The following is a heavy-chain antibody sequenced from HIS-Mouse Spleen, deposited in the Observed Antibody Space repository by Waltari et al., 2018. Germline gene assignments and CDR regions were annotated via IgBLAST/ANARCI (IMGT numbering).Heavy chain of an antibody. CDR3: AREVRGVAARPYFDY. Sequence: QVQLQESGPGLVKPSQTLSLTCPVPGCSIRSGRYYWSWIRQHPGKGLAWIGYTDYRGGTSYNPSLKSRVTISVDTSKNQFSLKLSSVTAADTAVYYCAREVRGVAARPYFDYWGQGTLVTVSS. D-gene: IGHD6-6*01. J-gene: IGHJ4*02. CDR1: GCSIRSGRYY. V-gene: IGHV4-31*03. CDR2: TDYRGGT.